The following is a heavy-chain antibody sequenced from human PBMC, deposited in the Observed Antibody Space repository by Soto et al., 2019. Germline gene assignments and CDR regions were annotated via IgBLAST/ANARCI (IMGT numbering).Heavy chain of an antibody. CDR3: ARELSTSPEAFDS. CDR2: IYYTGST. V-gene: IGHV4-61*01. CDR1: GGSVNSDNFS. J-gene: IGHJ4*02. Sequence: PSETLSLTCTVSGGSVNSDNFSWTCIRHPPGRGLEWIGYIYYTGSTNYNPSLKCRVTISIDTSRNQFSLKLSSVPAADTAVYYCARELSTSPEAFDSWGQGSLVTVSS.